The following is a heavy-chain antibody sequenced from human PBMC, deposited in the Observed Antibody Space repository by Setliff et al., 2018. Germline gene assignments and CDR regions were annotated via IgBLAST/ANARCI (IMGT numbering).Heavy chain of an antibody. V-gene: IGHV1-46*03. D-gene: IGHD3-3*01. CDR1: GYTLSKYY. CDR3: ARDRFYNSWSGTSITAPHDAFDI. CDR2: INPSGGLT. Sequence: ASVKVSCKASGYTLSKYYMHWVRQAPGQRLEWMGIINPSGGLTKYAQKFQGRVTMTSDTSTNTVYLEVSSLRSEDTAVYFCARDRFYNSWSGTSITAPHDAFDIWGQGTMVTVSS. J-gene: IGHJ3*02.